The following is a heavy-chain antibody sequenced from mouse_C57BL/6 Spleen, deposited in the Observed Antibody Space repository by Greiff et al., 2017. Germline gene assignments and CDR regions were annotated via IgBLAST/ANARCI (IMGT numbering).Heavy chain of an antibody. J-gene: IGHJ3*01. CDR1: GFTFSSYA. CDR2: ISDGGSYT. D-gene: IGHD2-4*01. V-gene: IGHV5-4*01. Sequence: EVQGVESGGGLVKPGGSLKLSCAASGFTFSSYAMSWVRQTPEKRLEWVATISDGGSYTYYPDNVKGRFTISRDNAKNNLYLQMSHLKSEDTAMYYCARDLDYGGFAYWGQGTLVTVSA. CDR3: ARDLDYGGFAY.